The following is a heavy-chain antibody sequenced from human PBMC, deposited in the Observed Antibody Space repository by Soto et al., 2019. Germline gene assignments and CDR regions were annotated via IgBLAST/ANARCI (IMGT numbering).Heavy chain of an antibody. V-gene: IGHV3-13*01. D-gene: IGHD2-8*01. J-gene: IGHJ6*02. CDR3: ARGYCTNGVCWGGYYGMDV. CDR1: GFTFSSYA. CDR2: IGTAGDT. Sequence: GGSLRLSCAASGFTFSSYAMSWVRQAPGKGLEWVSAIGTAGDTYYPGSVKGRFTISRENAKNSLYLQMNSLRAGDTAVYYCARGYCTNGVCWGGYYGMDVWGQGTTVTVSS.